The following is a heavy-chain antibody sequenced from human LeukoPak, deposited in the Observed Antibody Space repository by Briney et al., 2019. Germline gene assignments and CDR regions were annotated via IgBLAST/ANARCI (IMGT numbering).Heavy chain of an antibody. CDR3: TRDEGDDYFDN. D-gene: IGHD3-16*01. V-gene: IGHV3-15*04. J-gene: IGHJ4*02. Sequence: PGGSLGLSCAASGSPFSDAWMSWVRQAPGKGREWVGRIESKTDSGTTEYAAPVKGRFTISRDDSKNTLYLQMNSLKTEDTAVYYCTRDEGDDYFDNWGQGTLVTVSS. CDR1: GSPFSDAW. CDR2: IESKTDSGTT.